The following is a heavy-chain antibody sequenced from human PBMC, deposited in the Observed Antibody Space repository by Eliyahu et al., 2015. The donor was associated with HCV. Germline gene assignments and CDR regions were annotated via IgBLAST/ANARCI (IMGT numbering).Heavy chain of an antibody. J-gene: IGHJ6*03. V-gene: IGHV3-33*01. D-gene: IGHD2-21*01. Sequence: QVQLVESGGGVVQPGMSLRLSCAASXXTFSSYDIXXVRQAPGKGLXWVXVISSDGSNRYYADSVKGRFTISRDNSNDTLYLQMNSLRAEDTAVYYCARDGDAYYYYFIDVWGKGTTVTVSS. CDR1: XXTFSSYD. CDR2: ISSDGSNR. CDR3: ARDGDAYYYYFIDV.